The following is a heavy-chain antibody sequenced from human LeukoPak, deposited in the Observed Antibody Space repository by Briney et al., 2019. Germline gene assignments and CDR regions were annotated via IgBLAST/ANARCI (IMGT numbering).Heavy chain of an antibody. CDR1: GYSFTGYY. CDR3: AKNPYEYYFDY. J-gene: IGHJ4*02. D-gene: IGHD5-12*01. Sequence: ASVKVSCKTSGYSFTGYYMHWVRQAPGQGLEWMGSINPSSSDTNYAQKSQGRVTMTRDTSISTAYMELSRLTSDDTAVYYCAKNPYEYYFDYWGQGTLVTVSS. V-gene: IGHV1-2*02. CDR2: INPSSSDT.